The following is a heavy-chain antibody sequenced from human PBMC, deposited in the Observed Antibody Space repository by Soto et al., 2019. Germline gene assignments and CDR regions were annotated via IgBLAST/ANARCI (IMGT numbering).Heavy chain of an antibody. CDR1: GGTFSSYA. J-gene: IGHJ5*02. V-gene: IGHV1-69*01. CDR2: TIPICGTA. Sequence: QVQLVQSGAEVKKPGSSVKVSCKASGGTFSSYAISWVRQAPGQGLEWMGGTIPICGTANYAQKFLGRVTITGDESTSTDYMEMSSLRSEDSAVYYCARNRRVFTERITLVRGLDAWGQGTLVTVSS. D-gene: IGHD3-10*01. CDR3: ARNRRVFTERITLVRGLDA.